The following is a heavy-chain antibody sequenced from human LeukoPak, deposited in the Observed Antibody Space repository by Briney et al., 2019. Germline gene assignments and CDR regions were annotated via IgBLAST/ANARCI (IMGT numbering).Heavy chain of an antibody. J-gene: IGHJ6*03. V-gene: IGHV4-38-2*01. D-gene: IGHD5-18*01. CDR1: GYSISSGYY. Sequence: SETLSLTCAVSGYSISSGYYWGWIRQPPGKGLEWIGSIYHSGSTYYNPSLKSRVIISVDTSKNQFSLKLSSVTAADTAVYYCARIGYSYGPIYYYYMDVWGKGTTVTVSS. CDR3: ARIGYSYGPIYYYYMDV. CDR2: IYHSGST.